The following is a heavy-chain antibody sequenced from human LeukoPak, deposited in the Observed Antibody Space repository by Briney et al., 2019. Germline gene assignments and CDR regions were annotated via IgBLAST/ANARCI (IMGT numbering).Heavy chain of an antibody. V-gene: IGHV3-48*01. Sequence: TGGSLRLSCAASGFTFSSYSMNWVRQAPGKGLEWVSYISSSSSTIYYADSVKGRFTISRDNAKNSLYLQMNSLRAEDTAVYYYARKGDYYDSSGYYQRRGGYFDYWGQGTLVTVSS. CDR1: GFTFSSYS. CDR2: ISSSSSTI. CDR3: ARKGDYYDSSGYYQRRGGYFDY. J-gene: IGHJ4*02. D-gene: IGHD3-22*01.